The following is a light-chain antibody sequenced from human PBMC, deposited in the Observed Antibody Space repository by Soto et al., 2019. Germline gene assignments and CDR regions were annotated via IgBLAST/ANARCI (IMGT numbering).Light chain of an antibody. CDR3: QQYNSYS. V-gene: IGKV1-5*01. CDR1: QSISSW. Sequence: DIQMTQSPSTLSASVGDRVTITCRASQSISSWLAWYQQKPGKAPKLLIYDASSLESGVPSRFSGSGSGTEFTLTISSLPPDDFATYYCQQYNSYSFGQGTKVEIK. CDR2: DAS. J-gene: IGKJ1*01.